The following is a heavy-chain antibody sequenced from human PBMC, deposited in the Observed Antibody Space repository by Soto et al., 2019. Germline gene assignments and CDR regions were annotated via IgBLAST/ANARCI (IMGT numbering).Heavy chain of an antibody. Sequence: EVQLLESGGGLEQPGGSLGLSCAASGFTFSSYAMSWVRQAPGKGLEWVSSISGGGGSTYYTASVKGRFTISRDNSKNTLYLQMNSLRAEDTAVYYCAKGCGGDCYSGVDSWGQGTLVTVSS. CDR2: ISGGGGST. CDR3: AKGCGGDCYSGVDS. J-gene: IGHJ5*01. CDR1: GFTFSSYA. D-gene: IGHD2-21*02. V-gene: IGHV3-23*01.